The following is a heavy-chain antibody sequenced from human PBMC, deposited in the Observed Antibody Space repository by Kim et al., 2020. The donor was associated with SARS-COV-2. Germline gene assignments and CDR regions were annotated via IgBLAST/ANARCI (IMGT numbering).Heavy chain of an antibody. CDR2: INHSGST. J-gene: IGHJ4*02. CDR3: ARGRRSVAGNRFFFDY. CDR1: GGSFSGYY. V-gene: IGHV4-34*01. D-gene: IGHD6-19*01. Sequence: SETLSLTCAVYGGSFSGYYWSWIRQPPGKGLEWIGEINHSGSTNYNPSLKSRVTISVDTSKNQFSLKLSSVTAADTAVYYCARGRRSVAGNRFFFDYWGQGTLVTVSS.